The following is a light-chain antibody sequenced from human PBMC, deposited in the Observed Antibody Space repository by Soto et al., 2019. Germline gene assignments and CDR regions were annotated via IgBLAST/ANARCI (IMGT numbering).Light chain of an antibody. V-gene: IGLV2-14*01. J-gene: IGLJ1*01. CDR1: SSDVGGYNY. Sequence: QSVLTQPASVSGSPRQSITISCTGTSSDVGGYNYVSWYQQHPGKAPKLMIYEVSNRPSGVSNRFSGSKSGNTASLTISGLQAEDEADYYCSSYTSSSTLDVFGTGTKVTVL. CDR3: SSYTSSSTLDV. CDR2: EVS.